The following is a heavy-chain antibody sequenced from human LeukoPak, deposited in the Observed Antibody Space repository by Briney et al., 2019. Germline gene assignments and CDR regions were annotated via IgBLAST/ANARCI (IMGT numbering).Heavy chain of an antibody. J-gene: IGHJ6*02. CDR2: INPNSGGT. D-gene: IGHD3-3*01. CDR3: AITIFGVVIRDYYYYYGMDV. Sequence: GASVTVSCKASGYTFTGYYMHWVRQAPGQGLEWLGWINPNSGGTNYAQKFQGRVTMTRDTSISTAYMELSRLRSDDTAVYYCAITIFGVVIRDYYYYYGMDVWGQGTTVTVSS. CDR1: GYTFTGYY. V-gene: IGHV1-2*02.